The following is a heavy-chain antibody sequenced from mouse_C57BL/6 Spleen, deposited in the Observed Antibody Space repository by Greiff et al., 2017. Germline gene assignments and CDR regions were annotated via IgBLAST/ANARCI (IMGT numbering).Heavy chain of an antibody. CDR1: GYTFTSYD. CDR3: AREGKGTGSYYFDY. V-gene: IGHV1-85*01. J-gene: IGHJ2*01. D-gene: IGHD4-1*01. Sequence: VKLMESGPELVKPGASVKLSCKASGYTFTSYDINWVKQRPGQGLEWIGWIYPRDGSTKYNEKFKGKATLTVDTSSSTAYMELHSLTSEDSAVYFCAREGKGTGSYYFDYWGQGTTLTVSS. CDR2: IYPRDGST.